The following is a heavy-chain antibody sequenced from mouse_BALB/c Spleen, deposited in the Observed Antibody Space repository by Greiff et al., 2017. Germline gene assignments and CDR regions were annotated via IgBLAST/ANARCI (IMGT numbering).Heavy chain of an antibody. CDR1: GYSITSDYA. CDR2: ISYSGST. CDR3: ARRGLRRDYYAMDY. D-gene: IGHD2-4*01. J-gene: IGHJ4*01. V-gene: IGHV3-2*02. Sequence: EVQRVESGPGLVKPSQSLSLTCTVTGYSITSDYAWNWIRQFPGNKLEWMGYISYSGSTSYNPSLKSRISITRDTSKNQFFLQLNSVTTEDTATYYCARRGLRRDYYAMDYWGQGTSVTVSS.